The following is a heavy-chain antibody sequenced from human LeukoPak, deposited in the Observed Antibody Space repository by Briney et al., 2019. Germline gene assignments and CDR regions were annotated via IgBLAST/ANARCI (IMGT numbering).Heavy chain of an antibody. CDR1: GDIVSSDSAA. CDR2: TYFRSKWYY. Sequence: SQTLSLTCANSGDIVSSDSAAWNWIRQSPSRGLEWLARTYFRSKWYYDYALAVKSRITINPDTSKNQLSLQLNSVTPEDTAVYFCARDPVGGSTIFDSWGQGTLVTVSS. D-gene: IGHD1-26*01. CDR3: ARDPVGGSTIFDS. V-gene: IGHV6-1*01. J-gene: IGHJ4*02.